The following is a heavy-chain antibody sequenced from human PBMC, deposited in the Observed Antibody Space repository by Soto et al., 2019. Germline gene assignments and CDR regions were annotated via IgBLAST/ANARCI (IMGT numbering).Heavy chain of an antibody. V-gene: IGHV4-30-4*01. J-gene: IGHJ4*02. CDR2: IYYSGST. Sequence: QVQLQESGPGLVKPSQTLSLTCTVSGGSISSGDYYWSWIRQPPGKGLEWIGYIYYSGSTYYNPSLKRRVTISVDTSKNQFSLKLSSVTAADTAVYYCARGVLGFQRFDCSGGSCYGGFDYWGQGTLVTVSS. CDR3: ARGVLGFQRFDCSGGSCYGGFDY. D-gene: IGHD2-15*01. CDR1: GGSISSGDYY.